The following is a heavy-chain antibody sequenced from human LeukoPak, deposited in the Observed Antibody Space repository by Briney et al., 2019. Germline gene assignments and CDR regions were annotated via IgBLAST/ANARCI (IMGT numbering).Heavy chain of an antibody. CDR2: IYYSGST. V-gene: IGHV4-59*08. CDR1: GGSITSYY. Sequence: PSETLSPSCTVSGGSITSYYWSWMRQPPGKGLEWIGYIYYSGSTNYNPSLKSRVTISLDTSKNQFSLKLSSVTAADTAVYYCASTEWNYARWGQGTLVTVSS. J-gene: IGHJ4*02. D-gene: IGHD1-7*01. CDR3: ASTEWNYAR.